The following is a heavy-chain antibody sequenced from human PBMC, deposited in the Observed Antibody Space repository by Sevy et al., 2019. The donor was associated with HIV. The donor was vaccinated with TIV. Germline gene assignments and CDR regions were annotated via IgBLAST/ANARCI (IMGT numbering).Heavy chain of an antibody. CDR2: ILYDGSNK. J-gene: IGHJ4*02. V-gene: IGHV3-30*18. CDR3: AKDISQRHNYFDY. CDR1: GFTFSSYG. Sequence: GGSLRLSCAASGFTFSSYGMHWVRQAPGKGLEWVAVILYDGSNKYYADSVKGRFTISRDNSKNTLYLQMNSLRAEDTAVYYCAKDISQRHNYFDYWGQGTLVTVSS. D-gene: IGHD6-25*01.